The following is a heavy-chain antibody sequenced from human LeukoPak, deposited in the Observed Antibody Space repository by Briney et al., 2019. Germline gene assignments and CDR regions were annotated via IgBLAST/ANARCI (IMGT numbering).Heavy chain of an antibody. V-gene: IGHV3-74*01. CDR2: IKSDGST. CDR3: ARAPSEIGGYYPEYFRH. J-gene: IGHJ1*01. CDR1: GFTFSSYW. Sequence: GGSLRLSCAASGFTFSSYWMHWVRQAPGKRLVWVSRIKSDGSTNYADSVKGRFTISRDNAKNTLSLQMNSLRAEDTGVYYCARAPSEIGGYYPEYFRHWGQGTLVTVSS. D-gene: IGHD3-22*01.